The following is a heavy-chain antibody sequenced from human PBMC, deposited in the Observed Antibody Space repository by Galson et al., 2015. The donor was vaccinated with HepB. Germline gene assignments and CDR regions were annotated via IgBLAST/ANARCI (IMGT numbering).Heavy chain of an antibody. CDR2: IWYDGSNK. J-gene: IGHJ4*02. D-gene: IGHD6-13*01. Sequence: SLRLSCAASGFTFSSYGMHWVRQAPGKGLEWVAVIWYDGSNKYYADSVKGRFTISRDNSKNTLYLQMNSLRAEDTVVYYCARDLTPAYSSSWFDYWGQGTLVTVSS. V-gene: IGHV3-33*08. CDR1: GFTFSSYG. CDR3: ARDLTPAYSSSWFDY.